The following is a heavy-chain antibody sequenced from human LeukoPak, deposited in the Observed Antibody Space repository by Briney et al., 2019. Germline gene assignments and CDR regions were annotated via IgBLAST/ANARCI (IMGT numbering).Heavy chain of an antibody. CDR2: IYHSGST. V-gene: IGHV4-38-2*01. CDR3: ARHLLDIVVVRAALTPVNWFDR. CDR1: GYSLSSGYY. J-gene: IGHJ5*02. D-gene: IGHD2-2*03. Sequence: PSETLSLTCAVSGYSLSSGYYWGCIRQPPGKGLEWIGSIYHSGSTYYNPSLKSRVTISVDTSKNQFSLKLSSVTAADTAVYYCARHLLDIVVVRAALTPVNWFDRWGQGTLVTVSS.